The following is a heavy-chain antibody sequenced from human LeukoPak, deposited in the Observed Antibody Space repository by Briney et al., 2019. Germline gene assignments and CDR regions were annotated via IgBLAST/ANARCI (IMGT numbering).Heavy chain of an antibody. D-gene: IGHD5-24*01. CDR2: INSNNGAT. V-gene: IGHV1-2*02. J-gene: IGHJ4*02. CDR3: ARDRWDY. CDR1: GYTFTAYY. Sequence: ASVKVSCKASGYTFTAYYIHWVRQAPGQGLEWMGWINSNNGATNYAQKFQGRVTMTRDTSISTAYMELTRLGSDDTAVYYCARDRWDYWGQGTLVTVSS.